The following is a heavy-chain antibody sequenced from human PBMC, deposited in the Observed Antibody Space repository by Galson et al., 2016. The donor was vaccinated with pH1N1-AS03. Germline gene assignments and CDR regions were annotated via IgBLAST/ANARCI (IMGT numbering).Heavy chain of an antibody. CDR1: GGSISSGGYY. V-gene: IGHV4-31*01. D-gene: IGHD1-26*01. CDR3: ARQDSGAYYLDS. Sequence: LSLTCTVSGGSISSGGYYRNWIRQHPGKGLEWIGYIFHSGSTYYNPSLESLVSISVDTSKNQFSLKLKSVTAADTAVYYCARQDSGAYYLDSWGPGTLVTVSS. CDR2: IFHSGST. J-gene: IGHJ4*02.